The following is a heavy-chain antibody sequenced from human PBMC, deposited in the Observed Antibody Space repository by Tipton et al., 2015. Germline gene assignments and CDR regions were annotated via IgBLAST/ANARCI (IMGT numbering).Heavy chain of an antibody. CDR2: IYYSGST. V-gene: IGHV4-39*01. CDR1: GGSISSNRYY. Sequence: TLSLTCTVSGGSISSNRYYWGWIRQPPGKGLEWIGSIYYSGSTYYNPSLKSRVTISVDTSKDQFSLKVSSVTAADTAMYYCARHPANYDIWSGYYEAWGRGTLVTVSS. D-gene: IGHD3-3*01. J-gene: IGHJ5*02. CDR3: ARHPANYDIWSGYYEA.